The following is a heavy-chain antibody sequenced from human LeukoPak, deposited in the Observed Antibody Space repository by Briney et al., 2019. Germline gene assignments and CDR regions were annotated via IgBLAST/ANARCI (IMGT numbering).Heavy chain of an antibody. CDR2: ISGSGGST. J-gene: IGHJ4*02. CDR1: GVKVKSVA. Sequence: PLGDPIGSCWETGVKVKSVAISWGRQTQGKRLEWVSAISGSGGSTYYADSVKGRFTISRDNSKNTLYLQMNSLRAEDTAVYYCAKVGSSWYQGTVFDYWGQGTLVTVSS. CDR3: AKVGSSWYQGTVFDY. D-gene: IGHD6-13*01. V-gene: IGHV3-23*01.